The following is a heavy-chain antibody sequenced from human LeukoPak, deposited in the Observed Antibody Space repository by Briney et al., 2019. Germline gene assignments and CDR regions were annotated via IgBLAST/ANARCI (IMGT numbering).Heavy chain of an antibody. Sequence: SQTLSLTCTVSGGSISSGAYYWSWIRQPPGKGLEWIGEIYHRGSTNYNPSFKSRLTISVDKSKTQFSLKLSSVTAADPAVYYCATDRAITTWGQGTLVTVPS. CDR3: ATDRAITT. V-gene: IGHV4-30-2*01. CDR2: IYHRGST. D-gene: IGHD3-10*01. J-gene: IGHJ5*02. CDR1: GGSISSGAYY.